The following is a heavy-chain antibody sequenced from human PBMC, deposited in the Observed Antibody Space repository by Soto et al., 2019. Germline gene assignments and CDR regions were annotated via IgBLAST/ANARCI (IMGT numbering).Heavy chain of an antibody. D-gene: IGHD6-13*01. Sequence: DSVKLSCKASGYTFTSYGIHWVRQAPGQRLEWMGWINAANGDTKYSPKFQGRVTITRDTSASTAYMELSSLRSEDTAVYYCVRSHVSATGIEWFHPSGTGTLGTVS. V-gene: IGHV1-3*01. CDR3: VRSHVSATGIEWFHP. CDR1: GYTFTSYG. CDR2: INAANGDT. J-gene: IGHJ5*02.